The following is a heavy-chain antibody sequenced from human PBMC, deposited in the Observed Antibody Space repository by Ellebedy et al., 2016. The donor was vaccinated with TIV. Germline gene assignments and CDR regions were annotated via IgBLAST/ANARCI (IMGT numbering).Heavy chain of an antibody. V-gene: IGHV4-59*11. CDR3: ARVAITAAVGGGYFDL. D-gene: IGHD6-13*01. J-gene: IGHJ2*01. CDR1: SGSLTNHF. CDR2: LYYTGSA. Sequence: MPSETLSLTCSVSSGSLTNHFWSWIRQPPGKGLEWIASLYYTGSANYNPSLKSRVTTSVDTSKNQISLTLMTSVSAADTAVYYCARVAITAAVGGGYFDLWGRGTLVTVSS.